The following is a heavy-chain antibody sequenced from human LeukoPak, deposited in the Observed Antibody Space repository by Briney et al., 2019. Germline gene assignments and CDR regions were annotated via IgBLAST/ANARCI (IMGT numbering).Heavy chain of an antibody. CDR3: ARDGAWHFDI. Sequence: ASVKVSCKASGYTFTDYYIHWVRQAPGQGLEWMGWINPNGGDTKYAQKFRGRVTMTRDTSISTGYMELSSLRSDDTAVYFCARDGAWHFDIWGQGTMVTVSS. D-gene: IGHD3-16*01. J-gene: IGHJ3*02. CDR1: GYTFTDYY. CDR2: INPNGGDT. V-gene: IGHV1-2*02.